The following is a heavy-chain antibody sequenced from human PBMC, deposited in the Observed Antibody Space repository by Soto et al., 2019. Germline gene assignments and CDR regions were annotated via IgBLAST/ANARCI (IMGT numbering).Heavy chain of an antibody. CDR3: ARALDYSNPPFDY. D-gene: IGHD4-4*01. J-gene: IGHJ4*02. CDR2: INAGNGNT. V-gene: IGHV1-3*01. Sequence: ASVKVSCEASGYTFTSYAMHCVRQAPGQRLEWMGWINAGNGNTKYSQKFQGRVTITRDKSASTAYMELSSLRSEDTAVYYCARALDYSNPPFDYWGQGTLVTVSS. CDR1: GYTFTSYA.